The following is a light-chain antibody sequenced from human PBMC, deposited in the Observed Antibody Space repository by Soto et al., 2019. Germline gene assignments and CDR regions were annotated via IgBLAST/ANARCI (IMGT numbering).Light chain of an antibody. CDR1: ISNIGNNY. Sequence: QSVLTQPSSVSGTPGQGVTISCSGSISNIGNNYVYWFQQLPGTAPKVLSNSNDQRPSGVPDRFSGSKSGTSASLAISGLQSEDEADYYCAAWDDTVRSYVFGTGTKLTVL. CDR2: SND. CDR3: AAWDDTVRSYV. V-gene: IGLV1-47*02. J-gene: IGLJ1*01.